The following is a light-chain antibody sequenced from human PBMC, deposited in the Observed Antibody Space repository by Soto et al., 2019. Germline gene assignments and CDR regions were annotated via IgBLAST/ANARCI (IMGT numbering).Light chain of an antibody. CDR1: SGDIGSYNR. CDR2: EVT. J-gene: IGLJ1*01. CDR3: SSYTTRTTLYV. V-gene: IGLV2-14*01. Sequence: QSALTQPASVSGSPGQSITISCTGTSGDIGSYNRVSWYQQHPGKAPKLIIYEVTDRPSGVSNRFSGSKSGNTASLTISGLQAEDEADYYCSSYTTRTTLYVFGTGTKVTVL.